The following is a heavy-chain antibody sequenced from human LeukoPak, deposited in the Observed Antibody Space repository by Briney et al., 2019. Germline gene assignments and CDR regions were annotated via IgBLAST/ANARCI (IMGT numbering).Heavy chain of an antibody. D-gene: IGHD3-3*01. V-gene: IGHV3-66*02. CDR1: GFTATSNY. Sequence: GGSLRLSCAAYGFTATSNYMTWVRQAPGKGLEWVSVIYSGGSTYYADSVRGRFTISRDNSKNTLYLQMNTLRAEDTAVYYCARGLQWLLDWGQGTLVTVSS. CDR2: IYSGGST. J-gene: IGHJ4*02. CDR3: ARGLQWLLD.